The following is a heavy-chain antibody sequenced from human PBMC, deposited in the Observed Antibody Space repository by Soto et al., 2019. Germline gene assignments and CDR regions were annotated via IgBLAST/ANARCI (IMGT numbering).Heavy chain of an antibody. CDR1: VFTFSSYW. CDR3: ARVRGATAAWDY. D-gene: IGHD1-26*01. V-gene: IGHV3-7*03. CDR2: IKQDGSEK. J-gene: IGHJ4*02. Sequence: RWSLRLSCSASVFTFSSYWMSWFRQAPGKGLEWVANIKQDGSEKYYVDSVKGRFTISRDNAKNSLYLQMNSLRAEDTAVYYCARVRGATAAWDYWGQGTLVTVSS.